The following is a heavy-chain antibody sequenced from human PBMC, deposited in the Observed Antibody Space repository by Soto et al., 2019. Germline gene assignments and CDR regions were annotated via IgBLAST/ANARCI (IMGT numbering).Heavy chain of an antibody. D-gene: IGHD5-12*01. CDR3: ARDVDIVATISYYFDY. J-gene: IGHJ4*02. CDR1: GYTFTSYY. V-gene: IGHV1-46*01. Sequence: GASGKVSCKASGYTFTSYYMHWVRQAPGQGLEWMGIINPSGGSTSYAQKFQGRVTMTRDTSTSTVYMELSSLRSEDTAVYYCARDVDIVATISYYFDYWGQGTLVTVSS. CDR2: INPSGGST.